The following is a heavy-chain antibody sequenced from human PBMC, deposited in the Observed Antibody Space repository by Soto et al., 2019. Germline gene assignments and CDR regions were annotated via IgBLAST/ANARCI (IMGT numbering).Heavy chain of an antibody. CDR3: ARDSSRPGIAVAGTYYYGMDV. Sequence: ASVKVSCKASGYTFTNYGISWVRQAPGQGLEWMGWINVYNGNTKYAQKVQGRVTMTTDTSTSTAYMELRSLRSDDTAVYYCARDSSRPGIAVAGTYYYGMDVWGQGTTVTVSS. CDR1: GYTFTNYG. CDR2: INVYNGNT. J-gene: IGHJ6*02. V-gene: IGHV1-18*01. D-gene: IGHD6-19*01.